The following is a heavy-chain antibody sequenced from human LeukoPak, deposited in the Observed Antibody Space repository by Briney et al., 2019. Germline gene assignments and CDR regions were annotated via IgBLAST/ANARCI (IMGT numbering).Heavy chain of an antibody. CDR3: ATKLSPYCSSTSCYFARPTPNDAFDI. V-gene: IGHV1-24*01. CDR1: GYTFTGYY. Sequence: ASVKVSCKASGYTFTGYYMHWVRQAPGKGLEWMGGFDPEDGETIYAQKFQGRVTMTEDTSTDTAYMELSSLRSEDTAVYYCATKLSPYCSSTSCYFARPTPNDAFDIWGQGTMVTVSS. J-gene: IGHJ3*02. CDR2: FDPEDGET. D-gene: IGHD2-2*01.